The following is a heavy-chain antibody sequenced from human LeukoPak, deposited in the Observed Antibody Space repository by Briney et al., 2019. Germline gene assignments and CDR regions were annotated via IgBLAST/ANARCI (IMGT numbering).Heavy chain of an antibody. Sequence: SETLTLTCAVYGGSFSGYYWSWIRQPPGKGLEWIGEINHSGSTNYNPSLKSRVTISVDTSKNQFSLKLSSVTAADTAVYYCARGGPDIVVVPAAILGVGFDYWGQGTPVTVSS. CDR3: ARGGPDIVVVPAAILGVGFDY. CDR1: GGSFSGYY. V-gene: IGHV4-34*01. J-gene: IGHJ4*02. D-gene: IGHD2-2*01. CDR2: INHSGST.